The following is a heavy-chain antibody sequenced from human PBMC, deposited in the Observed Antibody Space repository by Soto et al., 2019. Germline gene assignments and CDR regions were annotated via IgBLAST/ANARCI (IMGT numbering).Heavy chain of an antibody. D-gene: IGHD6-19*01. Sequence: GQLAESGGGVVRPGRSLRLSCAASGFTFSSSGMHWVRQAPGKGLEWVAVITWDGSEQYYGDSVKGRFIISRDNSNNTVYLQMNSLRPEDTAVYSCVKYSWQWLVPGYHFDYWGQGILVTVSS. CDR3: VKYSWQWLVPGYHFDY. CDR1: GFTFSSSG. CDR2: ITWDGSEQ. J-gene: IGHJ4*02. V-gene: IGHV3-30*18.